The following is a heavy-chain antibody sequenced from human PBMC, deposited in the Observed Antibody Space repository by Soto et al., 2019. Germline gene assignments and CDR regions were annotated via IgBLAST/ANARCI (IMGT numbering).Heavy chain of an antibody. CDR1: GFTFDDYT. J-gene: IGHJ4*02. Sequence: GGSLRLSCAASGFTFDDYTMHWVRQAPGKGLEWVSLISWDGGSTFYADSVKGRFTISRDNSKISLYLQMNSLRTEDTALYYCAKDIETYYYDSSGYPDYWGQGTLVTVSS. D-gene: IGHD3-22*01. V-gene: IGHV3-43*01. CDR3: AKDIETYYYDSSGYPDY. CDR2: ISWDGGST.